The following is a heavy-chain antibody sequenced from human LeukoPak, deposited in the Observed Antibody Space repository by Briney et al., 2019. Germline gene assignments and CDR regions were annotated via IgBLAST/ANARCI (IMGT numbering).Heavy chain of an antibody. J-gene: IGHJ3*02. CDR3: AREMPRDAFDI. CDR2: ISSSGSTI. D-gene: IGHD2-2*01. Sequence: GGSLRLSCAASGFIFSDYYMSWIRQAPGKGLEWVSYISSSGSTIYYTDSVKGRFTISRDNAKNSLCLQMSSLRAEDTAVYYCAREMPRDAFDIWGQGTMVTVSS. CDR1: GFIFSDYY. V-gene: IGHV3-11*04.